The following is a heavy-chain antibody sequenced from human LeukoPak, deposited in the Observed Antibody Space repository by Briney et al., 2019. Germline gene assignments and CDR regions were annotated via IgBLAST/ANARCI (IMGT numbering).Heavy chain of an antibody. D-gene: IGHD3-10*01. CDR3: AKDRGTMVRGVPDAFDI. V-gene: IGHV3-9*03. CDR2: ISWNSGSI. J-gene: IGHJ3*02. Sequence: GGSLRLSCAASGFTFDDYAMHWVRQAPGKVLEWVSGISWNSGSIGYADSVKGRFTISRDNAKNSLYLQMNSLRAEDMALYYCAKDRGTMVRGVPDAFDIWGQGTMVTVSS. CDR1: GFTFDDYA.